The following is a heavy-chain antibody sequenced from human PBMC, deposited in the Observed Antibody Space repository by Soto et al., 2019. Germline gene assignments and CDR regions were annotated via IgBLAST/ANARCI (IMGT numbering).Heavy chain of an antibody. CDR3: VRGLASSDLDP. CDR2: IPIDGTRT. Sequence: QAPLVESGGGVVQPGGSLRLSCVASGFSLYSYVIHWVRQTPGKGLQWVAVIPIDGTRTYYADSVKGRFTVSRDNSTNTQYLRMYGLTIEATAISYCVRGLASSDLDPCGQGALVTVSS. D-gene: IGHD6-19*01. V-gene: IGHV3-30*01. J-gene: IGHJ5*02. CDR1: GFSLYSYV.